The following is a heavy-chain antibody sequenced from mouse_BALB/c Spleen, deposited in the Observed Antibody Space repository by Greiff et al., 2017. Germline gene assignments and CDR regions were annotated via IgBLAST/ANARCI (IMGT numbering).Heavy chain of an antibody. Sequence: DVKLVESGGGLVQPGGSLKLSCAASGFTFSSYGMSWVRQTPDKRLELVATINSNGGSTYYPDSVKGRFTISRDNAKNTLYLQMSSLKSEDTAMYYCARDEYDYDGPFAYWGQGTLVTVSA. J-gene: IGHJ3*01. D-gene: IGHD2-4*01. V-gene: IGHV5-6-3*01. CDR3: ARDEYDYDGPFAY. CDR1: GFTFSSYG. CDR2: INSNGGST.